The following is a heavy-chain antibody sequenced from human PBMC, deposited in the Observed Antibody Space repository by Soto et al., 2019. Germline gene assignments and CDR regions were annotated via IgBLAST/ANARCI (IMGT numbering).Heavy chain of an antibody. J-gene: IGHJ4*02. CDR2: IYWDDSK. V-gene: IGHV2-5*02. CDR3: AHRGPEDWPLDY. D-gene: IGHD3-9*01. Sequence: QITLKESGPTLVRPTQTLTLTCAFSGFSLSTSGVGVGWIRQPPGKALEWLAVIYWDDSKHYSPSLRSRLTINKDTSKNQVVLTMTNIDPMDTGTYYCAHRGPEDWPLDYWGQGTLVTVSS. CDR1: GFSLSTSGVG.